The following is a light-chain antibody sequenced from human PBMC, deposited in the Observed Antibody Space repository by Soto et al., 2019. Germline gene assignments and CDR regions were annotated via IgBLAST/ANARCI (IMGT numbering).Light chain of an antibody. CDR2: LGS. CDR1: QSLLHSNGYNY. V-gene: IGKV2-28*01. J-gene: IGKJ5*01. CDR3: MQALQTPL. Sequence: DIVMTQSPLSLPVTPGEPASISCRSSQSLLHSNGYNYLDWYLQKPGQSPQLLIYLGSNRASGVPDRFSGSGSGTDFTLKISRVEAEDVGVYYCMQALQTPLFGQGTRLDIK.